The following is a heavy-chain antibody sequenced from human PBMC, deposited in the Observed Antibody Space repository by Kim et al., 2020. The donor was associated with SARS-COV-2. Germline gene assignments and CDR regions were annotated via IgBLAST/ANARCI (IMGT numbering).Heavy chain of an antibody. CDR3: ARGSYQLRARPIVGATNGFDY. Sequence: SETLSLTCAVYGGSFSGYYWSWIRQPPGKGLEWIGEINHSGSTNYNPSLKSRFTISVDTSKNQFSLKLSSVTAADTAVYYCARGSYQLRARPIVGATNGFDYWGQGTLVTVSS. D-gene: IGHD1-26*01. V-gene: IGHV4-34*01. CDR2: INHSGST. CDR1: GGSFSGYY. J-gene: IGHJ4*02.